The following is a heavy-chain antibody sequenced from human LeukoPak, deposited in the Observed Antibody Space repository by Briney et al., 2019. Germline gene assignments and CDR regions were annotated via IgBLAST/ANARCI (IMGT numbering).Heavy chain of an antibody. Sequence: WMGIINPSGGSTSYAQKFQGRVTMTRDTSTSTVYMELSSLRSEDTAVYYCARNNRKRGFDYWGQGTLVTVSS. D-gene: IGHD1/OR15-1a*01. CDR2: INPSGGST. J-gene: IGHJ4*02. CDR3: ARNNRKRGFDY. V-gene: IGHV1-46*01.